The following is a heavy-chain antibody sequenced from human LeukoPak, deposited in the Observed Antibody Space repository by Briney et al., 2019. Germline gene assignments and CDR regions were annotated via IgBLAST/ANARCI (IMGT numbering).Heavy chain of an antibody. CDR2: INHSGST. V-gene: IGHV4-39*07. Sequence: SETLSLTCTVSGGSISSSSYYWGWIRQPPGKGLEWIGEINHSGSTNYNPSLKSRVTISVDTSKNQFSLKLSSVTAADTAVYYCARWRDYYDSTAGPFDYWGQGTLVTVSS. CDR1: GGSISSSSYY. J-gene: IGHJ4*02. CDR3: ARWRDYYDSTAGPFDY. D-gene: IGHD3-22*01.